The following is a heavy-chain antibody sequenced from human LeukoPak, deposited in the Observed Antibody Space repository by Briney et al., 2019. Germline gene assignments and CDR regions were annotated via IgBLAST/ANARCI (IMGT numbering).Heavy chain of an antibody. CDR3: ARDTSGGETTFDY. CDR2: INPNSGDT. V-gene: IGHV1-2*02. J-gene: IGHJ4*02. CDR1: GYTFTGYY. D-gene: IGHD4-11*01. Sequence: GASVKVSCKASGYTFTGYYMHWVRQAPGQGLEWMGWINPNSGDTNYAQKLQGRVTMTTDTSTSTAYMELRSLRSDDTAVYYCARDTSGGETTFDYWGQGTLVTVSS.